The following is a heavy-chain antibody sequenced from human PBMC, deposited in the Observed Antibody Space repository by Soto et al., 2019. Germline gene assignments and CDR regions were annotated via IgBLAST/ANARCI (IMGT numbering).Heavy chain of an antibody. CDR2: MNPNSGNT. CDR1: GYTFTSYD. J-gene: IGHJ4*02. D-gene: IGHD6-13*01. Sequence: QVQLVQSGPEVKKPGASVKVSCKASGYTFTSYDINWVRQATGQGLEWMGWMNPNSGNTGYAQKWQGRVTMTRNTAISTANMELSSLRSEDTPVYYCATEHSSSWRFDYWCQGTQVTVSS. CDR3: ATEHSSSWRFDY. V-gene: IGHV1-8*01.